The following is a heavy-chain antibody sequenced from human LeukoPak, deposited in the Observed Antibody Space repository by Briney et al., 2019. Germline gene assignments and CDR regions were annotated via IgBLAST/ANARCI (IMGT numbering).Heavy chain of an antibody. CDR2: ITGTGTTA. J-gene: IGHJ4*02. CDR1: GFTFSSYA. CDR3: AKEDSWTYYRGADF. D-gene: IGHD1-26*01. Sequence: GGSLKLSCAASGFTFSSYAMSWVRQAPGQGLEFVSAITGTGTTAFYADSVKGRFTVSRDNSKNTLYLQMNSLRADDSAAYYCAKEDSWTYYRGADFWGQGTLVTVSS. V-gene: IGHV3-23*01.